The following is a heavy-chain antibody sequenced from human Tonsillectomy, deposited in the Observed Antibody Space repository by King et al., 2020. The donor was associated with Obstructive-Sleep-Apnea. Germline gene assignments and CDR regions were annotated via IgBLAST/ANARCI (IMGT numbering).Heavy chain of an antibody. CDR3: ARRRNLRNSATYSF. CDR1: SSIFTSYW. J-gene: IGHJ4*02. V-gene: IGHV5-10-1*01. D-gene: IGHD2-21*01. Sequence: QLVPSGAEVKKPGASLRISCTASSSIFTSYWMTWVRQVPGKGLEWIGNIDPSDSYTNYNPSFQGHVTISADKSIRTAFLQWSSLKASDTAVYYCARRRNLRNSATYSFWGQGTLVIVSS. CDR2: IDPSDSYT.